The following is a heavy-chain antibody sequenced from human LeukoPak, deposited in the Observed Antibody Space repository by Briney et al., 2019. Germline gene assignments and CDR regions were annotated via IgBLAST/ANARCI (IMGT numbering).Heavy chain of an antibody. CDR1: GYTFTSYG. V-gene: IGHV1-18*01. D-gene: IGHD3-10*01. Sequence: GASVKVSCKASGYTFTSYGISWVRQAPGQGLEWMGWISAYNGNTNYAQKLQGRVTMTTDTSTSTAYMELRSLRSDDTAVYYCARDKTGAVDDAFDIWGQGTMVTVSS. J-gene: IGHJ3*02. CDR2: ISAYNGNT. CDR3: ARDKTGAVDDAFDI.